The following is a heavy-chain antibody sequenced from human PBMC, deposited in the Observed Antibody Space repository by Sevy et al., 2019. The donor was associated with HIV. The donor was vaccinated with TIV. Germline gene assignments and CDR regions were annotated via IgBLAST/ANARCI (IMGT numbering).Heavy chain of an antibody. CDR1: GGSISSYY. Sequence: SETLSLTCTVSGGSISSYYWSWIRQPPGKGLEWMGYIYYSGSTNYNPSLKSRVTISVDTSKNRFSLKLSSVTAADTAVYYCARVGDYGSGSYYHYWGQGTLVTVSS. V-gene: IGHV4-59*01. CDR3: ARVGDYGSGSYYHY. D-gene: IGHD3-10*01. J-gene: IGHJ4*02. CDR2: IYYSGST.